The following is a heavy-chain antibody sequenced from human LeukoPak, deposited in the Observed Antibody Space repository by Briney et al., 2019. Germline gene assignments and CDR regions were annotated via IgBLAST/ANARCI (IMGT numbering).Heavy chain of an antibody. D-gene: IGHD3-10*01. V-gene: IGHV1-8*01. CDR1: GYTFTSYD. J-gene: IGHJ5*02. Sequence: GASVKVSCKASGYTFTSYDINWVRQATGQGLEWMGWMNPNSGNTGYAQKFQGRVTMTRNTSISTAYMELSSLRSEDTAVYYCARGITMVRGVIITSRWFDPWGQGTLVTVSS. CDR3: ARGITMVRGVIITSRWFDP. CDR2: MNPNSGNT.